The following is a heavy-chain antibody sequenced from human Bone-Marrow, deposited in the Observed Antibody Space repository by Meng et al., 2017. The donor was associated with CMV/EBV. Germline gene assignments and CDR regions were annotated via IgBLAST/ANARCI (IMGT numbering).Heavy chain of an antibody. J-gene: IGHJ6*02. CDR3: ARARSGGRYYYGMDV. Sequence: SETLSLTCTLSGGSISSYYWSWIRQPPGKGLEWIGYIYYSGSTNYNPSLKSRVTISVDTSKNQFSLKLSSVTAADTAVYYCARARSGGRYYYGMDVWGQGTTVTVSS. V-gene: IGHV4-59*01. CDR1: GGSISSYY. D-gene: IGHD1-26*01. CDR2: IYYSGST.